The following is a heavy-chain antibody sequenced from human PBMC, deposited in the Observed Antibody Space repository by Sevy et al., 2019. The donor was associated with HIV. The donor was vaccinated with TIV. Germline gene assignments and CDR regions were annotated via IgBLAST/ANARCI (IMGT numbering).Heavy chain of an antibody. D-gene: IGHD2-2*01. CDR3: ARVYFRYCSSTSCYEDYYYYGMDV. Sequence: ASVKVSCKASGGTFSSYAISWVRQAPGQGLEWMGGIIPIFGTANYAQKFQGRVTITADESTSTAYMELSSLRFEDTAVYYCARVYFRYCSSTSCYEDYYYYGMDVWGQGTTVTVSS. J-gene: IGHJ6*02. CDR1: GGTFSSYA. CDR2: IIPIFGTA. V-gene: IGHV1-69*13.